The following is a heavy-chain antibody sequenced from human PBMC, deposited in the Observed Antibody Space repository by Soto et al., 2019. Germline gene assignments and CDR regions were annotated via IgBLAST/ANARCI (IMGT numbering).Heavy chain of an antibody. Sequence: PGGSLRLSCAASGFTFSSYSMTWVRQAPGKGLEWLSTISSDDNTYYADSVKGRFTISRDSSKNTLYLQMNSLRAEDTAVYHCARDILGGSYDFSHGGQGTLVTVSS. CDR2: ISSDDNT. J-gene: IGHJ1*01. D-gene: IGHD3-3*01. CDR1: GFTFSSYS. CDR3: ARDILGGSYDFSH. V-gene: IGHV3-66*01.